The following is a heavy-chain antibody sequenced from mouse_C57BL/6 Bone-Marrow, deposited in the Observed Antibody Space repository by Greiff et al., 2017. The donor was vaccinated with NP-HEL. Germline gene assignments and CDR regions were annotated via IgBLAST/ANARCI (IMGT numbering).Heavy chain of an antibody. CDR3: TRKGNYYGRSRDWFAY. CDR1: GYTFTDYE. CDR2: IDPETGGT. D-gene: IGHD1-1*01. V-gene: IGHV1-15*01. J-gene: IGHJ3*01. Sequence: QVQLQQSGAELVRPGASVTLSCKASGYTFTDYEMHWVKQTPVHGLEWIGAIDPETGGTAYNQKFKGKAILTADKSSSTAYMELRSLTSEDSAVYYGTRKGNYYGRSRDWFAYWGKGTLVTVSA.